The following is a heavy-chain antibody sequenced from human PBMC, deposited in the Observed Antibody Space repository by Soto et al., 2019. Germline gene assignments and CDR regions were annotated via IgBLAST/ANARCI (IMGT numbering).Heavy chain of an antibody. CDR2: INTYNGNT. CDR3: AMVDVYVTPSPQDV. J-gene: IGHJ6*02. CDR1: GYTFTRYG. V-gene: IGHV1-18*01. D-gene: IGHD3-16*01. Sequence: QVQLVQSGAEVKNPGASVKVSCKASGYTFTRYGIGWARQAPGQGLEWMGWINTYNGNTNYAQNVQGRVTLATDTPTSTAYMELRSLRPNDTAIYYCAMVDVYVTPSPQDVWGQGTTVIVSS.